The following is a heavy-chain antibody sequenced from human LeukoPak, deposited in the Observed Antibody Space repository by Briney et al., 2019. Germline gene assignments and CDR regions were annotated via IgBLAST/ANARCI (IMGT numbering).Heavy chain of an antibody. CDR2: IRYDGTDK. V-gene: IGHV3-30*02. D-gene: IGHD4-17*01. J-gene: IGHJ4*02. CDR3: ARDWGRGDYGDLYFDY. Sequence: GGSLRLSCAASGFTFSTYGLHWVRQAPGKGLEWVTFIRYDGTDKYYADSVKGRFTISRDDSKNTLYLQMNSLRAEDTAVYYCARDWGRGDYGDLYFDYWGQGTLVTVSS. CDR1: GFTFSTYG.